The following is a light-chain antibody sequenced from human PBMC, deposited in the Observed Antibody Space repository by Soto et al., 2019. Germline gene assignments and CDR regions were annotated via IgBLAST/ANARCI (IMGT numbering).Light chain of an antibody. CDR1: QSVSSN. CDR2: GAS. V-gene: IGKV3-15*01. CDR3: QHYNNWPFT. Sequence: EIVMTQSPTTLSVSPGERATLSCRASQSVSSNLAWYQQKPGQAPTLLIYGASARATGIPARFSGSGSGTEFTLTISILQSEDFAVYYCQHYNNWPFTFCQGTKLEIK. J-gene: IGKJ2*01.